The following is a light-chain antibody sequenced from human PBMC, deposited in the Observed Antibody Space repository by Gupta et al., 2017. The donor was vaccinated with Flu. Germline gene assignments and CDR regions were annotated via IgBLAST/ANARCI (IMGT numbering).Light chain of an antibody. CDR3: NARANNSNHDV. CDR2: GTS. CDR1: GVRGKF. J-gene: IGLJ1*01. V-gene: IGLV3-19*01. Sequence: GQTLTSTCRGDGVRGKFVSWYQQRPGQDPLLVIYGTSNRPSGIPDRFSGSNSGSTASWTIAGDQAEDEADYYWNARANNSNHDVFGTGTRVTVL.